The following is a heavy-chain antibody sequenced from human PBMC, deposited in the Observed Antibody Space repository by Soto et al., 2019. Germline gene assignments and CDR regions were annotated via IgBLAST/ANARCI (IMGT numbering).Heavy chain of an antibody. J-gene: IGHJ6*02. D-gene: IGHD2-2*01. CDR1: GGTFSSYA. CDR3: ARGGVVPAATTSLDYYYYGMDV. CDR2: IIPIFGTA. Sequence: QVQLVQSGAEVKKPGSSVKVSCKASGGTFSSYAISWVRQAPGQGLEWMGGIIPIFGTANYAQKFQGRVTITADESTSTAYMELSSLRSEDTAVYYCARGGVVPAATTSLDYYYYGMDVWGQGTTVTVSS. V-gene: IGHV1-69*01.